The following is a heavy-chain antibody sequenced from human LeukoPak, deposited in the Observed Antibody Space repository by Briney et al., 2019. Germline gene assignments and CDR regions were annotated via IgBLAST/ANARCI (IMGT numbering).Heavy chain of an antibody. CDR3: TRGFWSGYFFDY. CDR2: IRSKAYGGTT. V-gene: IGHV3-49*04. Sequence: GGSLRLSCTASGFTFGEYAMSWVRQAPGKGLEWVAFIRSKAYGGTTEYAASVKGRFTISSDDSKSIAYLQMNSLKTEDTAVYYCTRGFWSGYFFDYWGQGTLVTVSS. J-gene: IGHJ4*02. CDR1: GFTFGEYA. D-gene: IGHD3-3*01.